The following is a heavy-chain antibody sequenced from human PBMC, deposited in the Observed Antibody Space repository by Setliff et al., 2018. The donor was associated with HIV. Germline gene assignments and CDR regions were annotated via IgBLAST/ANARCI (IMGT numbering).Heavy chain of an antibody. Sequence: PGESLKISCKGSGYSFTNYWIGWVRQMPGKGLEWVGIIYPGDSDTSYSPSFQGQVTISVDESISTAYLQWSSLKASDTAFYYCARFYGSYDVGGFDIWGQGTKVTVSS. CDR2: IYPGDSDT. J-gene: IGHJ3*02. CDR3: ARFYGSYDVGGFDI. CDR1: GYSFTNYW. D-gene: IGHD3-16*01. V-gene: IGHV5-51*01.